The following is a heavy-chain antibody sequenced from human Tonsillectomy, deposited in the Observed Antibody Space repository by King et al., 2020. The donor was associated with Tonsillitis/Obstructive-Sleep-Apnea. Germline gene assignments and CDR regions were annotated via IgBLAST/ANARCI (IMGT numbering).Heavy chain of an antibody. D-gene: IGHD3-16*01. CDR1: GYTFTGYY. Sequence: VQLVESGAEVKKPGASVKVSCKASGYTFTGYYMHWVRQAPGQGLEWMGWINPNSGGTNYAQKFQGRVTMARDTSISTAYMELSRLRSDDTAVYYCARARLRSTLNWFDPWGQGTLVTVSS. CDR2: INPNSGGT. V-gene: IGHV1-2*02. J-gene: IGHJ5*02. CDR3: ARARLRSTLNWFDP.